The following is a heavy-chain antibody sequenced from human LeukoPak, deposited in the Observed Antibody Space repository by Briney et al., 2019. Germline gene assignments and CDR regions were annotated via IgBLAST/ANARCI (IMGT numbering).Heavy chain of an antibody. J-gene: IGHJ4*02. CDR3: ARGLRKLLRLFDY. CDR1: GGSFSGYY. V-gene: IGHV4-34*01. Sequence: SETLSLTCAVYGGSFSGYYWSWIRQPPGKGLEWIGEIDHSGSTNYNPSLKSRVTISVDTSKNQFSLKLSSVTAADTAVYYCARGLRKLLRLFDYWGQGTLVTVSS. D-gene: IGHD3-22*01. CDR2: IDHSGST.